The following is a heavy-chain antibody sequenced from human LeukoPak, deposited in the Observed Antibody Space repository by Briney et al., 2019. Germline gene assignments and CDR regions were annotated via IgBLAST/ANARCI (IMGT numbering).Heavy chain of an antibody. J-gene: IGHJ4*02. V-gene: IGHV3-7*04. CDR1: GFSFSNYW. CDR2: IKKDGSER. D-gene: IGHD3-10*01. Sequence: GGSLRLSCAASGFSFSNYWMSWVRQAPGKGLEWVANIKKDGSERYYVDSVKGRFTISRDNAKNSLYLQMNSLRAEDTAVYYCARGFYGSGTSPYLDYWGQGTLVTVSS. CDR3: ARGFYGSGTSPYLDY.